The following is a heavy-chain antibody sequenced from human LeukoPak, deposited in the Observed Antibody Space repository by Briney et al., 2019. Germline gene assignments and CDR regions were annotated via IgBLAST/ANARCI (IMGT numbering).Heavy chain of an antibody. CDR3: ARDGRSVVPAANWFDP. V-gene: IGHV4-59*01. CDR1: GVSISSYY. J-gene: IGHJ5*02. CDR2: IYYSGST. D-gene: IGHD2-2*01. Sequence: SETLSLTCTVSGVSISSYYWSSIRQPPGKGLEWIVYIYYSGSTNYNPSLKSRVTISVDTSKNQFSLKLRSVTAADTAVYYCARDGRSVVPAANWFDPWGQGTLVTVSS.